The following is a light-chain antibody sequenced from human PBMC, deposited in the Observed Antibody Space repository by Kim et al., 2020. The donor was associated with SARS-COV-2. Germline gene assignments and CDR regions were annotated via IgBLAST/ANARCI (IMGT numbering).Light chain of an antibody. V-gene: IGKV3D-15*01. Sequence: VSPGERATLSRRDSQSVSTNLAWYHQQTGQAPRLLIYGASTRATGIPARFSGSGSGTEFTLTISSLQSEDFAVYYCQQYNTWLITFGQGTRLEIK. CDR1: QSVSTN. CDR3: QQYNTWLIT. CDR2: GAS. J-gene: IGKJ5*01.